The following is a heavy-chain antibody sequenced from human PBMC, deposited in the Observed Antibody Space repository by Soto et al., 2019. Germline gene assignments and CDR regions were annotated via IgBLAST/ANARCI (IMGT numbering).Heavy chain of an antibody. CDR2: IXXXGXXX. CDR3: AKDPSGV. J-gene: IGHJ6*02. V-gene: IGHV3-30*18. Sequence: LRLSCAASGFTFSSYGMHWVRQAPGKGLEXVAXIXXXGXXXXYADSVKGRFTISRDNSKKTLYLQMNRLRAEDTAVYYCAKDPSGVWGQGTTVTVSS. D-gene: IGHD3-10*01. CDR1: GFTFSSYG.